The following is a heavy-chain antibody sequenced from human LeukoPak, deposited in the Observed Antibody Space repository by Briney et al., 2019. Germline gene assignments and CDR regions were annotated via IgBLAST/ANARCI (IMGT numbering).Heavy chain of an antibody. Sequence: SVKVSCKASGGTFSSYAISWVRQAPGQGLEWMGGIIPIFGTANYAQKFQGRVTVTADESTSTAYMELSSLRSEDTAVYYCARGRIVVVTANNWFDPWGQGTLVTVSS. D-gene: IGHD2-21*02. CDR3: ARGRIVVVTANNWFDP. V-gene: IGHV1-69*13. CDR2: IIPIFGTA. CDR1: GGTFSSYA. J-gene: IGHJ5*02.